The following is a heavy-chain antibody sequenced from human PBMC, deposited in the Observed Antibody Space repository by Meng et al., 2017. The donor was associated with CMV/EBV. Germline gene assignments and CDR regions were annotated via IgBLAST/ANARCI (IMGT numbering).Heavy chain of an antibody. D-gene: IGHD5-12*01. V-gene: IGHV4-39*01. CDR1: GGSISSSSYY. J-gene: IGHJ4*02. Sequence: SETLSLTCTVSGGSISSSSYYWGWIRQPPGKGLEWIGSIYYSGSTYYNPSLKSRVTISVDTSKNQFSLKLSSVTAADTAVYYCARHLVATRVGYFDYWGQGTLVTVSS. CDR2: IYYSGST. CDR3: ARHLVATRVGYFDY.